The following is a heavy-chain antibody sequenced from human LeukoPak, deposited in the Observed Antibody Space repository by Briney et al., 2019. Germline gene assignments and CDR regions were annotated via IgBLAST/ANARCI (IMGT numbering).Heavy chain of an antibody. J-gene: IGHJ4*02. CDR1: GYTFTSYG. D-gene: IGHD3-22*01. CDR3: ARVRDSYDSSGYYGSSFDY. CDR2: ISAYNGNT. V-gene: IGHV1-18*01. Sequence: ASVKVSCKASGYTFTSYGTSWVRQAPGQGLEWMGWISAYNGNTNYAQKLQGRVTMTTDTSTSTAYMELRSLRSDDTAVYYCARVRDSYDSSGYYGSSFDYWGQGTLVTVSS.